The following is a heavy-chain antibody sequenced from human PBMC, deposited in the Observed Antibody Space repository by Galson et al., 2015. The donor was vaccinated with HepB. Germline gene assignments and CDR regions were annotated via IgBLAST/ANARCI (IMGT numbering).Heavy chain of an antibody. D-gene: IGHD6-6*01. CDR1: GGSISSSNW. CDR3: ARGREGARPAMRAFDI. CDR2: IYHSGST. V-gene: IGHV4-4*02. Sequence: ETLSLTCAVSGGSISSSNWWSWVRQPPGKGLEWIGEIYHSGSTNYNPSLKSRVTISVDKSKNQFSLKLSSVTAADTAVYYCARGREGARPAMRAFDIWGQGTMVTVSS. J-gene: IGHJ3*02.